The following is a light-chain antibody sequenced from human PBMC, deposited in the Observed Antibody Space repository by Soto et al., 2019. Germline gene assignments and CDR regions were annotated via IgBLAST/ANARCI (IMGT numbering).Light chain of an antibody. CDR1: SPTIGADYD. J-gene: IGLJ2*01. Sequence: QSVLTQSPSVSGAPGQRVAISCTGSSPTIGADYDVHWYQQLPGTAPKLLIYGNNNRPSGVPDRFSGSKSGTSASLAITGLQAEDEADYYCQFYDSSLSGSVFGGGTKLTVL. CDR2: GNN. V-gene: IGLV1-40*01. CDR3: QFYDSSLSGSV.